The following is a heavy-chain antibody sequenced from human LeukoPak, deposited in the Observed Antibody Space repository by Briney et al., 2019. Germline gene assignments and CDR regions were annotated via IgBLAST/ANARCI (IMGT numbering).Heavy chain of an antibody. Sequence: GGSLRLSCAASGFTFSSYSMNWVCQAPGKGLEWVSYISSSSTIYYADSVKGRFTISRDNAKNSLYLQMNSLRAEDTAVYYCARDSAVIEWEIDYWGQGTLVTVSS. J-gene: IGHJ4*02. D-gene: IGHD1-26*01. CDR2: ISSSSTI. CDR1: GFTFSSYS. V-gene: IGHV3-48*01. CDR3: ARDSAVIEWEIDY.